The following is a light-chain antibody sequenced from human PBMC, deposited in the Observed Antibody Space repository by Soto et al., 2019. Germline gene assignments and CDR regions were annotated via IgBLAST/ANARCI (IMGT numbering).Light chain of an antibody. CDR1: QGIGTE. V-gene: IGKV1-6*02. CDR2: GAS. Sequence: AIQMTQSPSYLSASVGDRVTITCRASQGIGTELGWYQLKPGKAPKLLVYGASTLQSGVLPRFSGSGSGTDFTLTISSLQPDDFATYYCLQDFSYPRTFGQGTKVEIK. CDR3: LQDFSYPRT. J-gene: IGKJ1*01.